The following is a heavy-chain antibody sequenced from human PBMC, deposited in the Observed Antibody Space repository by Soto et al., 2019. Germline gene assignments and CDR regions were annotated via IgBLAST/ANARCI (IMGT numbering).Heavy chain of an antibody. CDR3: GRNWNGVDH. V-gene: IGHV1-3*04. CDR1: GDTFTTSS. D-gene: IGHD1-1*01. CDR2: INTDSGNT. J-gene: IGHJ4*02. Sequence: VASVKLSCKASGDTFTTSSMHWLRQAPGQSLEWMGWINTDSGNTRYSQKFQGRVTITGDTSASTAFMELSSLRSEDTAVYFCGRNWNGVDHWCQGTPVTIS.